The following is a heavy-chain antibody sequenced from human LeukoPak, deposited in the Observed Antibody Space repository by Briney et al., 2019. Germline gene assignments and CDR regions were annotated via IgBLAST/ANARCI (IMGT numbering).Heavy chain of an antibody. CDR3: ARGRVAAAPSHPEYNWFDP. CDR1: GYTFTSYD. Sequence: ASVKVSCKASGYTFTSYDINWVRQATGQGLEWMGWMNPNSGNTGYAQKFQGGVTMTRNPSISTAYMELSSLRSEDTAVYYCARGRVAAAPSHPEYNWFDPWGQGTLVTVSS. V-gene: IGHV1-8*01. D-gene: IGHD6-13*01. J-gene: IGHJ5*02. CDR2: MNPNSGNT.